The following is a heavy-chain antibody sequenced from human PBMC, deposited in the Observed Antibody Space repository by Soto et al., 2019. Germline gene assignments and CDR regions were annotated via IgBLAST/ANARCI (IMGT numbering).Heavy chain of an antibody. CDR3: VREYFSCGGLDS. CDR2: TYYRSKWYN. Sequence: SETLSLTCAISGDSVSTNSAAWNWIRQSPSRGLEWLGRTYYRSKWYNDYAVSVKSRITINPDTSKNQFSLQLNSVTPEDTAVYYCVREYFSCGGLDSWGQGTQLTVSS. D-gene: IGHD2-2*01. J-gene: IGHJ4*02. V-gene: IGHV6-1*01. CDR1: GDSVSTNSAA.